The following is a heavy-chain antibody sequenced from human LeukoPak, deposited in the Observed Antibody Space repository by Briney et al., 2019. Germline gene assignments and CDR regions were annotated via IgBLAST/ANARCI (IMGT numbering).Heavy chain of an antibody. Sequence: PGGSLRLSCAASGFSFNNYDIHWVRQASGKGLEWVSAIDSAGDTYYPGSVKGRFIISRENAKNSLFLQMTSLRVGDTAVYYCARGRGITGDYWGQGTLVTVSS. CDR2: IDSAGDT. CDR3: ARGRGITGDY. J-gene: IGHJ4*02. CDR1: GFSFNNYD. D-gene: IGHD3-10*01. V-gene: IGHV3-13*01.